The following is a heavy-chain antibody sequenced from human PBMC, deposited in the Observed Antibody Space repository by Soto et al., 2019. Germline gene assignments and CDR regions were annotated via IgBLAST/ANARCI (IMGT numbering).Heavy chain of an antibody. Sequence: GGSLRLSCAASGFTVSSNYMSWVRQAPGKGLEWVSVIYSGGSTYYADSVKGRFTISRDNSKNTLYLQMNSLRAEDTAVYYCARDSGSYYRYYYYGMDVWGQGTTVTVSS. CDR3: ARDSGSYYRYYYYGMDV. J-gene: IGHJ6*02. V-gene: IGHV3-66*01. D-gene: IGHD1-26*01. CDR2: IYSGGST. CDR1: GFTVSSNY.